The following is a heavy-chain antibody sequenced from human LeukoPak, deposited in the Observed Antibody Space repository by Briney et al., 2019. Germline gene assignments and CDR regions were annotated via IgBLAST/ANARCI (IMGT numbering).Heavy chain of an antibody. J-gene: IGHJ4*02. Sequence: SGGSLRLSCAASGFTFSSYAMSWVRQAPGKGLEWVSAISGSGGSTYYADSVKGRFTISRDNSKNTLYLQMNSLRAEDTAVYYCAKCGGDMTTINLNFWGQGTLVTVSS. D-gene: IGHD5-24*01. V-gene: IGHV3-23*01. CDR1: GFTFSSYA. CDR3: AKCGGDMTTINLNF. CDR2: ISGSGGST.